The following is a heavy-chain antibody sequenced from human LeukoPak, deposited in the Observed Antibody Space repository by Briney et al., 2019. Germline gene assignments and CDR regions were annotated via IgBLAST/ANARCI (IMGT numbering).Heavy chain of an antibody. D-gene: IGHD2-15*01. CDR3: AREKGSRYCSGGSCYSYAFEI. J-gene: IGHJ3*02. Sequence: ASVKVSCKASGFTFIGYYIHWVRQAPGQGLEWMGWINPNSGGINYAQKFQGRVTMTRDKPISTAYMELSRLKSGDTAVYYCAREKGSRYCSGGSCYSYAFEIWGQGTLVTVSS. CDR2: INPNSGGI. CDR1: GFTFIGYY. V-gene: IGHV1-2*02.